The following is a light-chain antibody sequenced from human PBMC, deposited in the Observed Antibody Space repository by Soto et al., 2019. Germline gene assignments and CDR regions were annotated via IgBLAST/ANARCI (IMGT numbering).Light chain of an antibody. J-gene: IGLJ1*01. CDR1: SNDVGSYNY. CDR3: NSYTLDSTPVCV. V-gene: IGLV2-14*01. CDR2: NVS. Sequence: QSALTQPASVSGSPGQSITISCTGTSNDVGSYNYVSWYQQHPGKAPKLIIYNVSFRPSGVSLRFSGSKSGNTASLTISGLQAEDEADYYCNSYTLDSTPVCVFGTGTKLTVL.